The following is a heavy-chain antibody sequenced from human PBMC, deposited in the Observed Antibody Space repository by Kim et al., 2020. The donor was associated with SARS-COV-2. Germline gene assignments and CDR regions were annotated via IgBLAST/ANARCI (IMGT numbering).Heavy chain of an antibody. CDR3: ARGDTFGKFYDY. J-gene: IGHJ4*02. Sequence: YNPSLESRITVSVDTSKHQFSLKLTSGTAAETAVYYCARGDTFGKFYDYWGRGALVIVSS. V-gene: IGHV4-30-2*04. D-gene: IGHD3-10*01.